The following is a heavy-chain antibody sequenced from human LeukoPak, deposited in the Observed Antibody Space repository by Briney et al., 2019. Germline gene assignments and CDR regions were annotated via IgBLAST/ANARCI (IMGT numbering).Heavy chain of an antibody. D-gene: IGHD2-15*01. V-gene: IGHV3-30*18. CDR2: ISYDGSNK. J-gene: IGHJ1*01. CDR1: GFTFSSYG. CDR3: AKDEGYCSGGSCYEAPYFQH. Sequence: GRSLRLSCAASGFTFSSYGMHWVRQAPGKGLEWVAVISYDGSNKYYADSVKGRFTISRDNSKNTLYLQMNSLRAEDTAVYYCAKDEGYCSGGSCYEAPYFQHWGQGTLVTVSS.